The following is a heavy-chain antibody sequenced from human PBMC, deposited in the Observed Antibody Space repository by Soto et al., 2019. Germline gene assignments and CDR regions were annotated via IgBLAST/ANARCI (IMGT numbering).Heavy chain of an antibody. J-gene: IGHJ4*02. CDR2: ISYDGNNK. CDR1: GFTFSTYA. V-gene: IGHV3-30-3*01. CDR3: ARSYKSGWYYFDY. Sequence: GGSLRLSCAASGFTFSTYAIHWVRQAPGKGLEWAAFISYDGNNKNYADSVKGRFTISRDNSKNTVYLQMNSLTAEDTAVYYCARSYKSGWYYFDYWGQGTLVTVSS. D-gene: IGHD6-19*01.